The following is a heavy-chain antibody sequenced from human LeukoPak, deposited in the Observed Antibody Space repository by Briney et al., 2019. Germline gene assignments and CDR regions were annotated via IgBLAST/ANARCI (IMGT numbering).Heavy chain of an antibody. CDR2: ISSSSSTI. CDR3: ARDSTVTTRIHFG. Sequence: GGSLRLSCAASGFTFITYSMNWVRQAPGKGLEWVSYISSSSSTIYYADSVKGRFTISRDNAKNSLYLQMNSLRAEDTAVYYCARDSTVTTRIHFGWGQGTLVTVSS. J-gene: IGHJ4*02. V-gene: IGHV3-48*04. D-gene: IGHD4-17*01. CDR1: GFTFITYS.